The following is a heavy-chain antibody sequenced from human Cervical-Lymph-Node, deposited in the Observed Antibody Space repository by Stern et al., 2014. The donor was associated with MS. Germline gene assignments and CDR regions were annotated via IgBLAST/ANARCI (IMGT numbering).Heavy chain of an antibody. CDR1: GYTFTGYY. CDR3: ARDSFIGSGSYYGFDP. V-gene: IGHV1-2*06. J-gene: IGHJ5*02. CDR2: INPNSGGT. Sequence: VQLVESGAEVKQPGASVKVSCKASGYTFTGYYMHWVRQAPGQGLEWMGRINPNSGGTNYAQKFQGRVTMTRDTSISNAYMELSRLKSDDTAVYYCARDSFIGSGSYYGFDPWGQGTLVTVSS. D-gene: IGHD1-26*01.